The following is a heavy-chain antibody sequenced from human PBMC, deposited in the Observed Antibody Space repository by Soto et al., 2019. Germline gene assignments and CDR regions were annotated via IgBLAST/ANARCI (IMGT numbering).Heavy chain of an antibody. Sequence: GESLKISCKGSGYSFTSYWIGWVRQMPGKGLEWMGIIYPGDSDTRYSPSFQGQVTISADKSISTAYLQWSSLKASDTAMYYCARLLGMITFGGVIADSWFDPWGQGTLVTVSS. V-gene: IGHV5-51*01. CDR2: IYPGDSDT. CDR1: GYSFTSYW. D-gene: IGHD3-16*02. CDR3: ARLLGMITFGGVIADSWFDP. J-gene: IGHJ5*02.